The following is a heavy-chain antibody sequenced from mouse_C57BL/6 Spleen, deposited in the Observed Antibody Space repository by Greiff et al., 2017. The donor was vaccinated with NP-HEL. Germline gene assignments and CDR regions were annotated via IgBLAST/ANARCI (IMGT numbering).Heavy chain of an antibody. CDR2: ISSGSSTI. V-gene: IGHV5-17*01. J-gene: IGHJ3*01. Sequence: VQLKESGGGLVKPGGSLKLSCAASGFTFSDYGMHWVRQAPEKGLEWVAYISSGSSTIYYADTVKGRFTISRDNAKNTLFLQMTSLRSEDTAMYYCASYYSTSWFAYWGQGTLVTVSA. CDR3: ASYYSTSWFAY. D-gene: IGHD2-5*01. CDR1: GFTFSDYG.